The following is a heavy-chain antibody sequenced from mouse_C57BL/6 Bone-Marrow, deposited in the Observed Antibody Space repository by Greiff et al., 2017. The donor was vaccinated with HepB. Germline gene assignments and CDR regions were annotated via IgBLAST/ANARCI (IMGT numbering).Heavy chain of an antibody. CDR1: GYTFTDYE. J-gene: IGHJ3*01. CDR2: IDPETGGT. V-gene: IGHV1-15*01. CDR3: TRSYYYGGAFAY. D-gene: IGHD1-1*01. Sequence: VQLQQSGAELVRPGASVTLSCKASGYTFTDYEMHWVKQTPVHGLEWIGAIDPETGGTAYNQKFKGKAILTADKSSSTAYMELRSLTSEDSAVYYCTRSYYYGGAFAYWGQGTLVTVSA.